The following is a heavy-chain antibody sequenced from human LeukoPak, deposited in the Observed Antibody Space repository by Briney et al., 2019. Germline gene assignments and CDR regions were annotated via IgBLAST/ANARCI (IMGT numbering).Heavy chain of an antibody. CDR2: IYPGDSET. V-gene: IGHV5-51*01. J-gene: IGHJ4*02. CDR3: ARRGENGGDYSVD. D-gene: IGHD2-21*01. Sequence: AGESLKISCKGSGYSFNSYWIGWVRQMPGKGLEWMGTIYPGDSETRYSPSFQGQVTISADKSTNTAYLQWSSLKASDTAMYYCARRGENGGDYSVDWGQGTLVTVSS. CDR1: GYSFNSYW.